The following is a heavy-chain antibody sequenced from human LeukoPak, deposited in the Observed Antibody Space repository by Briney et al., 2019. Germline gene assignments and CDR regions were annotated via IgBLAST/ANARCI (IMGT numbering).Heavy chain of an antibody. Sequence: PSETLSLTCAVYGGSFSGYYWSWIRQPPGKGLEWIGEINHSGSTNYNPSLKSRVTIPVDTSKNQFSLKLSSVTAADTAVYYCARGGSVAAAGGWFDPWGQGTLVTVSS. CDR3: ARGGSVAAAGGWFDP. D-gene: IGHD6-13*01. CDR1: GGSFSGYY. J-gene: IGHJ5*02. CDR2: INHSGST. V-gene: IGHV4-34*01.